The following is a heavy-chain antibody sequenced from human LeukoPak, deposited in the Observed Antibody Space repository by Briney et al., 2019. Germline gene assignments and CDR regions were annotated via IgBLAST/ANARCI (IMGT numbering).Heavy chain of an antibody. D-gene: IGHD5-18*01. CDR1: GGSISSGSYY. Sequence: SETLSLTCTVSGGSISSGSYYWGWIRQPPGKGLEWIGSIYYSGSTYYNPSLKSRVTISVDTSRNQFSLKLSSVTAADTAVYYCARDPLRYTYGYGYFDYWGQGTLVTVSS. CDR2: IYYSGST. J-gene: IGHJ4*02. V-gene: IGHV4-39*07. CDR3: ARDPLRYTYGYGYFDY.